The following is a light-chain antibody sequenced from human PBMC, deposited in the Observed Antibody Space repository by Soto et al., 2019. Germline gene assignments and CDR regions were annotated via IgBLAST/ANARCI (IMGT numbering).Light chain of an antibody. CDR1: KSVGRW. CDR3: KQYWT. J-gene: IGKJ1*01. V-gene: IGKV1-5*03. CDR2: KAS. Sequence: MTRAPSGLCVAVGDRRTITCRASKSVGRWLAWYEQKTGKAPKVVIYKASSIESGVPSRFSGSGSGKKFTLIVRRLQPDDFATYYSKQYWTLGPGTQLDVK.